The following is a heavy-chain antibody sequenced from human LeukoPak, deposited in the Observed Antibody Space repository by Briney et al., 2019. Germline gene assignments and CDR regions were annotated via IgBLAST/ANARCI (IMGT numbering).Heavy chain of an antibody. CDR1: GYAFTDTGSY. Sequence: ASVNDSCKTSGYAFTDTGSYLYWLRQAPGQALECMGGIHPISGATSYAQRFQGRVAMTRETYISTAYMEVSSLRPNDTAVYYCARDGPAQMVDFDYWGQGSQVTVSS. V-gene: IGHV1-2*02. J-gene: IGHJ4*02. D-gene: IGHD3-10*01. CDR3: ARDGPAQMVDFDY. CDR2: IHPISGAT.